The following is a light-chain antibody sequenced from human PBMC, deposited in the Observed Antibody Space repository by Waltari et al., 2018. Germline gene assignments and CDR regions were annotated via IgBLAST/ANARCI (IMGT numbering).Light chain of an antibody. J-gene: IGKJ5*01. CDR2: DGY. CDR1: RDISTW. V-gene: IGKV1-12*01. Sequence: DIQMTQSPSSVSASVGDGVPITCRASRDISTWLAWYKQKPGKTPNLLIYDGYTLQSGVPSRFSGSGSGTVFTLTISSLQPEDFATYYCQQAHSFPITFGQGTRLEIK. CDR3: QQAHSFPIT.